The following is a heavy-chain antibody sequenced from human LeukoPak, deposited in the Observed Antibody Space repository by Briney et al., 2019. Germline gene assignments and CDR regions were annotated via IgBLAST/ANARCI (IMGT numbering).Heavy chain of an antibody. CDR2: IIPIFGTA. J-gene: IGHJ5*02. Sequence: ASVKVSCKASGGTFSSYAISWVRQAPGQGLEWMGGIIPIFGTANYAQKFQGRVTITTDESTSTAYMELSSLRSEDTAVYYCARGEHYGSITGTRWFDPWGQATLVTVSS. D-gene: IGHD1-7*01. CDR1: GGTFSSYA. CDR3: ARGEHYGSITGTRWFDP. V-gene: IGHV1-69*05.